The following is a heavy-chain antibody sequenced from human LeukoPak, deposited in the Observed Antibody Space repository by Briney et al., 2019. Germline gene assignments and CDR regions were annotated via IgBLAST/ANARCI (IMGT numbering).Heavy chain of an antibody. CDR3: AQDACGGSCYSFDS. CDR2: ISYDGSNK. V-gene: IGHV3-30-3*01. CDR1: GFTFSSYA. Sequence: GRSLRLSCAASGFTFSSYAMHWVRQAPGKGLEWVAVISYDGSNKYYADSVKGRFTISRDNSKNTLYLQMNSLRPEDTAVYYCAQDACGGSCYSFDSWGQGTLVTVSS. J-gene: IGHJ4*02. D-gene: IGHD2-15*01.